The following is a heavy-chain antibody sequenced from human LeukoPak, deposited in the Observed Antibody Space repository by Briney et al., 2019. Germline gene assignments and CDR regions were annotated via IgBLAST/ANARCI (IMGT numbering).Heavy chain of an antibody. CDR1: GGTFSSYA. V-gene: IGHV1-69*01. Sequence: SVKVSCKASGGTFSSYAISWVRQAPGQGLEWMGGIIPIIGTANYAQKFQGRVTITADESTSTAYMELSSLRSEDTAVYYCARDRDCSGGSCYGAYWGQGTLVTVSS. CDR3: ARDRDCSGGSCYGAY. CDR2: IIPIIGTA. J-gene: IGHJ4*02. D-gene: IGHD2-15*01.